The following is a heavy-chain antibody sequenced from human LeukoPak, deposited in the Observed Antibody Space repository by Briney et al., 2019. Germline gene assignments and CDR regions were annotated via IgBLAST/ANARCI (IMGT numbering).Heavy chain of an antibody. CDR3: ARDLRPSHDSSGYYYPGDY. V-gene: IGHV1-46*01. CDR2: INPSGGST. J-gene: IGHJ4*02. D-gene: IGHD3-22*01. CDR1: GYTFTIYY. Sequence: ASVKVSCKASGYTFTIYYIHWVRQAPAQGLEWMAVINPSGGSTRYAQKFQGRVTMTRDTSTSTVYMELSRVRSEDTAVYYCARDLRPSHDSSGYYYPGDYWGQGTLVTVSS.